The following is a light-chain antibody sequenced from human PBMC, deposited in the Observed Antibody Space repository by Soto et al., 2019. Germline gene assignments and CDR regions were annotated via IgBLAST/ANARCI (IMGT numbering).Light chain of an antibody. CDR1: SSNIGNNA. Sequence: QSVLTQPPSVSEAPRQRVTISCSGSSSNIGNNAVNWYQQLPGTAPKLLIYYDDLLPSGVSDRFSGSKSGTSASLAISGLQSDDEADYYCAAWDDSLNGYVFGTGTKVTVL. CDR3: AAWDDSLNGYV. CDR2: YDD. V-gene: IGLV1-36*01. J-gene: IGLJ1*01.